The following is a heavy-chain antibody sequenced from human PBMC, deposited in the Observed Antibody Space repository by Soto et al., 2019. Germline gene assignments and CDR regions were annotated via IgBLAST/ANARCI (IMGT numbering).Heavy chain of an antibody. Sequence: ASVKVSCKASGYTFTSYGISWVRPAPGHGLEWMGWISAYNGNTNYAQKLQGRVTMTTDTSTSTAYMELRSLRSDDTAVYYCARGWGYYDSSSDFDYWGQGTLVTVS. CDR1: GYTFTSYG. CDR2: ISAYNGNT. J-gene: IGHJ4*02. D-gene: IGHD3-22*01. CDR3: ARGWGYYDSSSDFDY. V-gene: IGHV1-18*01.